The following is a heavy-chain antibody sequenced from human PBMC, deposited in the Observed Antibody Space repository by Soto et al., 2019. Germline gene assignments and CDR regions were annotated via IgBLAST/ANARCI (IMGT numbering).Heavy chain of an antibody. D-gene: IGHD5-18*01. CDR2: ISSSSSTI. CDR3: AREGYSYGYDAFDI. V-gene: IGHV3-48*02. J-gene: IGHJ3*02. CDR1: GFTFSSYS. Sequence: GGSLRLSCAASGFTFSSYSMNWVHQAPGKGLEWVSYISSSSSTIYYADSVKGRFTISRDNAKNSLYLQMNSLRDEDTAVYYCAREGYSYGYDAFDIWGQGTMVTVSS.